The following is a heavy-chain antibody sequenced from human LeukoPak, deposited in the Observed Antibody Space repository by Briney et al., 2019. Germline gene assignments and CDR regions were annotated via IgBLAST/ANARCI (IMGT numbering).Heavy chain of an antibody. J-gene: IGHJ6*04. CDR3: AIELHYYYYGMDV. V-gene: IGHV3-23*01. Sequence: GGSLRLSCAASGFTFSSYAMSWVRQGPGPGLGLVSAISGSGGSTYYADSAKGRCTISTDNSKNTLYLQMNSLRAEDTAVYYCAIELHYYYYGMDVWGKGTTVTVSS. CDR2: ISGSGGST. CDR1: GFTFSSYA. D-gene: IGHD2-21*02.